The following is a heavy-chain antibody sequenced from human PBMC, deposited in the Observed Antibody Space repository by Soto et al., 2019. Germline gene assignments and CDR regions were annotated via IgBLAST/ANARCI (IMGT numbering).Heavy chain of an antibody. CDR2: IYYSGST. V-gene: IGHV4-61*01. J-gene: IGHJ5*02. D-gene: IGHD2-15*01. Sequence: SETLSLPGPVSGCSVSSGSYYWSWIRQPPGKGLEWIGYIYYSGSTNYNPSLKSRVTISVDTSKNQFSLKLSSVTAADTAVYYCATQILYCSGGSCQNWFDPWGQGTLVTVSS. CDR3: ATQILYCSGGSCQNWFDP. CDR1: GCSVSSGSYY.